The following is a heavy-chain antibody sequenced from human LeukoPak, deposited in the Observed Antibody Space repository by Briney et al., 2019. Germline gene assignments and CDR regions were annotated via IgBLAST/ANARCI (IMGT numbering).Heavy chain of an antibody. D-gene: IGHD3-9*01. CDR1: GGSISSYY. Sequence: SETLTLTCTVSGGSISSYYGIWIRQPAGKGLEWIVRIYTSWSTNYNPSLKSRVTMSVDTSKNQYSLKVSSVTAADTAVYYCARVGDILTSYYKGLEGAFDIWGQGTMVTVSS. CDR2: IYTSWST. CDR3: ARVGDILTSYYKGLEGAFDI. V-gene: IGHV4-4*07. J-gene: IGHJ3*02.